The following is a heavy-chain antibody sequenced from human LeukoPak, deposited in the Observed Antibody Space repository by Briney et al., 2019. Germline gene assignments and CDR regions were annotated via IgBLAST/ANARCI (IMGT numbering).Heavy chain of an antibody. V-gene: IGHV3-73*01. Sequence: GGSLRLSCAASGFIFSDSPMHWVRQASGKGLEWVGRIRSKANSYATAYAASVKGRFTISRDDSKNTAYLQMNSLKTEDTAVYYCTSNDFWSGSYYMDVWGKGTTVTVSS. D-gene: IGHD3-3*01. J-gene: IGHJ6*03. CDR2: IRSKANSYAT. CDR3: TSNDFWSGSYYMDV. CDR1: GFIFSDSP.